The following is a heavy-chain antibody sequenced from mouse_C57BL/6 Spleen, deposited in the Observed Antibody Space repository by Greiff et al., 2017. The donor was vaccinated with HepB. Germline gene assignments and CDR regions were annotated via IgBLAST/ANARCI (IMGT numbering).Heavy chain of an antibody. Sequence: VQLQQSGPGLVKPSQSLSLTCSVTGYSITSGYYWNWIRQFPGNKLEWMGYISYDGSNNYNPSLKNRISITRDTSKNQFFLKLNSVTTEDTATYYCARETVVEFDYWGQGTTLTVSS. J-gene: IGHJ2*01. CDR2: ISYDGSN. D-gene: IGHD1-1*01. CDR3: ARETVVEFDY. V-gene: IGHV3-6*01. CDR1: GYSITSGYY.